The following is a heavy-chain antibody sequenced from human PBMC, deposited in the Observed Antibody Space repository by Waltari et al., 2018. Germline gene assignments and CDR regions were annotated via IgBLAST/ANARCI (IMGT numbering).Heavy chain of an antibody. CDR3: ASHYVYYYYGMDV. CDR1: GFTFRSYW. D-gene: IGHD4-17*01. J-gene: IGHJ6*02. V-gene: IGHV3-7*01. CDR2: IKHDGSEK. Sequence: EVQLVESGGGLVQPGGSLRLSCAASGFTFRSYWMSWVRQAPGKGLEWVANIKHDGSEKYYVDSGKGRFTISRDNAKNSLYRQMNSLRAEDTAVYYCASHYVYYYYGMDVWGQGTTVTVSS.